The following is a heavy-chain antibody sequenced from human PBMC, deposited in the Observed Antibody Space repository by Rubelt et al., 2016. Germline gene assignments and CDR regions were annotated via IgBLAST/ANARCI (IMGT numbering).Heavy chain of an antibody. D-gene: IGHD2-2*02. V-gene: IGHV1-18*01. CDR3: AREAIHYYYYGMDV. CDR2: IDTYNGQT. J-gene: IGHJ6*02. CDR1: GYTFTTYG. Sequence: QVQLVQSGAEVKKPGASVKVSCKASGYTFTTYGISWVRQAPGQGLEWMAWIDTYNGQTNYPQKFRGRVTLTADTSTNPAYMEVRSLRSEDTAVDYCAREAIHYYYYGMDVWGQGTTVTVSS.